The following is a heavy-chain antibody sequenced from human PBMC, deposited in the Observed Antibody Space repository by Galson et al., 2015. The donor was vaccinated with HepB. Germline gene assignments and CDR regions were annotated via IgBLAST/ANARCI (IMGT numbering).Heavy chain of an antibody. CDR1: GYTFTDYH. Sequence: SVKVCCKASGYTFTDYHIQWVRQAPGQGLQWMGWINPDSGDTNYAQNFQGRVTMTRATSVSTAYMELNRLTSDDTAVYYCASRAYSSGWYPPGGFWGQGTLVTVSS. J-gene: IGHJ4*02. V-gene: IGHV1-2*02. D-gene: IGHD6-19*01. CDR2: INPDSGDT. CDR3: ASRAYSSGWYPPGGF.